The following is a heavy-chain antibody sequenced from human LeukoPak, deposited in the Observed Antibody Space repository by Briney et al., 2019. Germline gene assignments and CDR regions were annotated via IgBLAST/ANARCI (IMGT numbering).Heavy chain of an antibody. CDR3: ARAFCVGECFVFHISFDS. J-gene: IGHJ4*02. CDR1: GYSISSGYF. CDR2: IYQRATV. V-gene: IGHV4-38-2*02. Sequence: PSETLSLTCNVSGYSISSGYFWGWVRQAPGKGLEWIGSIYQRATVHYNPSLKSRVTISLDTSKNHFSLNLRSMQASDTAVYYCARAFCVGECFVFHISFDSWGQGTLVTVSS. D-gene: IGHD2-21*01.